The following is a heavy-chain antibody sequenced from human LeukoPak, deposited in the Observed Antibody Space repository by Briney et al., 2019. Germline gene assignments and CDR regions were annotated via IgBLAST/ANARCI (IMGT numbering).Heavy chain of an antibody. D-gene: IGHD2-2*02. Sequence: QPGGSLRLSCAASGFTFSSYAMSWVRQAPGKGLEWVSAISGSGGSTYYADSVKGRFTISRDNSKNTLYLQMNSLRAEDTAVYYCAKDLGYCSSTSCYTPLFDYWGQGTLVTVSS. CDR2: ISGSGGST. V-gene: IGHV3-23*01. CDR3: AKDLGYCSSTSCYTPLFDY. J-gene: IGHJ4*02. CDR1: GFTFSSYA.